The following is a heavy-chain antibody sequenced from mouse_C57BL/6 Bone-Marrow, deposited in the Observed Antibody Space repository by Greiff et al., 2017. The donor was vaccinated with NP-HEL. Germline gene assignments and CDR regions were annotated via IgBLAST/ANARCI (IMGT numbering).Heavy chain of an antibody. CDR2: ISSGSSTI. CDR3: ASLYYYGSSHWYFDV. J-gene: IGHJ1*03. Sequence: EVMLVESGGGLVKPGGSLKLSCAASGFTFSDYGMHWVRQAPEKGLEWVAYISSGSSTIYYADTVKGRFTISRDNAKNTLFLQMTSLRSEDTAMYYCASLYYYGSSHWYFDVWGTGTTVTVSS. CDR1: GFTFSDYG. V-gene: IGHV5-17*01. D-gene: IGHD1-1*01.